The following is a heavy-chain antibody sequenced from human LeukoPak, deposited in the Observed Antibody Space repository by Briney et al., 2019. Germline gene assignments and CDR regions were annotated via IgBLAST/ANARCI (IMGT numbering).Heavy chain of an antibody. J-gene: IGHJ4*02. CDR1: GITLSNYG. Sequence: PGGSLRLSCAVSGITLSNYGMSWVRQAPGKELEWVAGISDSGGRTNYADSVKGRFTISRDNPKNTLYLQMNSLRAEDTAVYFCAERGVVIRVILVGFHKEAYYFDSWGQGALVTVSS. D-gene: IGHD3-22*01. CDR2: ISDSGGRT. V-gene: IGHV3-23*01. CDR3: AERGVVIRVILVGFHKEAYYFDS.